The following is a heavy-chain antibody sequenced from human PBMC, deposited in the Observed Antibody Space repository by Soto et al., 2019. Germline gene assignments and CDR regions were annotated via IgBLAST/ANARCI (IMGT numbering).Heavy chain of an antibody. CDR3: TREKPGNSYPFDA. CDR2: MSPKDGNT. Sequence: ASVKVSCNASGNTFSTYDINWVRQAAEQGLEWMGWMSPKDGNTGSAQKFHGRVTMTRDPSISTAYMELSSLRSDDTAVYYCTREKPGNSYPFDAWGQGTLVTVSS. CDR1: GNTFSTYD. V-gene: IGHV1-8*01. D-gene: IGHD1-1*01. J-gene: IGHJ4*02.